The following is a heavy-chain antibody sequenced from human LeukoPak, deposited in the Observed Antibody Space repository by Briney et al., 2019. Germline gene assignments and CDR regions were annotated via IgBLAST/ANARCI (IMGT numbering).Heavy chain of an antibody. CDR3: ARDIEASGGRYFDH. CDR1: GFTFGGYG. Sequence: GGSLRLSCAASGFTFGGYGMHWVRQTPGEGLEWVAAIWYDGSNKYYADSVKGRFTVSRDNSKNTLYLQMNSLRGEDTAVYYCARDIEASGGRYFDHWGQGTLVTVSS. J-gene: IGHJ4*02. D-gene: IGHD2-15*01. CDR2: IWYDGSNK. V-gene: IGHV3-33*01.